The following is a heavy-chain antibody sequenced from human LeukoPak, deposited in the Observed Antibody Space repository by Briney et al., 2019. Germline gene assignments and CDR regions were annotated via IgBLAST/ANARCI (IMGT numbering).Heavy chain of an antibody. CDR3: ARNRDIRNNWFDP. Sequence: ASVKVSCKASGYTFTGYYMHWVRQAPGQGLEWMGWINPNSGGTNYAQKFQGRVTLTRNASISTAYMELTSLRSEDTAVYYCARNRDIRNNWFDPWGQGTLVTVSS. CDR1: GYTFTGYY. V-gene: IGHV1-2*02. J-gene: IGHJ5*02. D-gene: IGHD1-14*01. CDR2: INPNSGGT.